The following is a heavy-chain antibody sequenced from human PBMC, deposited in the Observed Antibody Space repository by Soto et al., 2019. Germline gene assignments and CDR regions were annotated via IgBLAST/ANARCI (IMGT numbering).Heavy chain of an antibody. Sequence: GGSLRLSCAASGFTFSDYYMSWIRQAPGKGLEWVSYISSTSNTIYYADSVKGRFTISRDNAKNSLYLQMNSLRAEDTAVYYYARALFESSGYSSSAYWGQGTWVPVP. CDR3: ARALFESSGYSSSAY. D-gene: IGHD3-22*01. V-gene: IGHV3-11*01. CDR2: ISSTSNTI. J-gene: IGHJ4*02. CDR1: GFTFSDYY.